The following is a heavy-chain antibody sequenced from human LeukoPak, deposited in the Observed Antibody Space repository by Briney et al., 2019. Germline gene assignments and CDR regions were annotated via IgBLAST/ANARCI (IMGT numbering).Heavy chain of an antibody. Sequence: SQTLSLTCTVSGGSISSGVYYWSWIRQPPGKGLEWIGYIHYSGSTYYNPSLRSRVTMSVDTSKNQFSLKLSSVTAADTAVYYCARYGSGSRRFDPWGQGTLVTVSS. D-gene: IGHD3-10*01. CDR2: IHYSGST. CDR3: ARYGSGSRRFDP. V-gene: IGHV4-30-4*01. CDR1: GGSISSGVYY. J-gene: IGHJ5*02.